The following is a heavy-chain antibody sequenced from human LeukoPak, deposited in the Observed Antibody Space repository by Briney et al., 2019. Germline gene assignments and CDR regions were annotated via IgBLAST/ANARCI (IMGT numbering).Heavy chain of an antibody. Sequence: ASVKVSCKASGGTFSSYAISWVRQAPGQGLEWMGRIIPILGIANYAQKFQGRVTITADKSTSTAYMELSSLRSEDTAVYYCARDRDFRGIRYFDLWGRGTLVTVSS. CDR1: GGTFSSYA. V-gene: IGHV1-69*04. CDR3: ARDRDFRGIRYFDL. CDR2: IIPILGIA. J-gene: IGHJ2*01. D-gene: IGHD2/OR15-2a*01.